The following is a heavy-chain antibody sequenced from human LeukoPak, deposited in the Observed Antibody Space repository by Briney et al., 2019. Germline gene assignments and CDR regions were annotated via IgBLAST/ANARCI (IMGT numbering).Heavy chain of an antibody. J-gene: IGHJ5*01. Sequence: GGSLRLSCAATGFTFDDYAMHWVRQAPGKGLEWVSLISGDCGTTYYADSVKGRFTISRYNNKNSLYLQMNSLRTEDTALYFCAKALSTITWFVSWGQGTLVTVSS. V-gene: IGHV3-43*02. CDR1: GFTFDDYA. D-gene: IGHD5/OR15-5a*01. CDR3: AKALSTITWFVS. CDR2: ISGDCGTT.